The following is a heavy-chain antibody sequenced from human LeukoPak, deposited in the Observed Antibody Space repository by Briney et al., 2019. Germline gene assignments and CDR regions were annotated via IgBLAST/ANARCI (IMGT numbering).Heavy chain of an antibody. D-gene: IGHD2-15*01. CDR1: GYSFTSYW. J-gene: IGHJ4*02. CDR3: ARRGRYCSGGSCYGYADY. CDR2: IYPGDSDT. V-gene: IGHV5-51*01. Sequence: GESLKISCKGSGYSFTSYWIGWVRQMPGKGLEWMGIIYPGDSDTRYSPSFQGQVTISADKSISTAYLQWSSLEASDTAMYYCARRGRYCSGGSCYGYADYWGQGTLVTVSS.